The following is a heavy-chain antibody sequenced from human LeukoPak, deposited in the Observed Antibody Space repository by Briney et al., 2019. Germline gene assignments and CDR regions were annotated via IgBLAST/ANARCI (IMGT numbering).Heavy chain of an antibody. CDR1: GYSFTSYW. CDR2: IYPGDSDT. V-gene: IGHV5-51*01. CDR3: ARHSDYVWGNYRYDLGY. Sequence: PGDSLKISCKGSGYSFTSYWVGWVRQMPGKGLEWMGIIYPGDSDTRYSPSFQGQVTISADKSISTAYLQWSSLKASDTAMYYCARHSDYVWGNYRYDLGYWGQGTLVTVSS. J-gene: IGHJ4*02. D-gene: IGHD3-16*02.